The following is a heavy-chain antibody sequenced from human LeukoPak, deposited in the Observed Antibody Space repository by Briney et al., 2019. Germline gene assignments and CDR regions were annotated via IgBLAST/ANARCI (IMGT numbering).Heavy chain of an antibody. CDR2: IWYDGSNK. D-gene: IGHD6-13*01. CDR3: ARGDSSSWYVDY. V-gene: IGHV3-33*08. J-gene: IGHJ4*02. Sequence: GGSLRLSCAPSGFTFSSYGMHWVRQAPGKGLEWVAVIWYDGSNKYYADSVKGRFTISRDNSKNTLYLQMNSLRAEDTAVYYCARGDSSSWYVDYWGQGTLVTVSS. CDR1: GFTFSSYG.